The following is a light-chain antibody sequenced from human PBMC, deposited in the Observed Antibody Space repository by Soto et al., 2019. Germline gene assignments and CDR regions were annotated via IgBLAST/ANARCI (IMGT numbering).Light chain of an antibody. CDR3: SSYAGSNNLL. CDR2: EVT. V-gene: IGLV2-8*01. J-gene: IGLJ1*01. Sequence: SALTQPPSASGSPGQSVSISCTGSSSDVGNSYYVSWYQQHPGKAPKLMIYEVTKRPSGVPDRFSASKSGNTASLTVSGLQAEDEADYYCSSYAGSNNLLFGTGTKLTVL. CDR1: SSDVGNSYY.